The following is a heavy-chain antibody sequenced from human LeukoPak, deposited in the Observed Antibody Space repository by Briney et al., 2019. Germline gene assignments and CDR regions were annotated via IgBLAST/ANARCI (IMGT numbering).Heavy chain of an antibody. CDR2: IKQDGSEK. CDR1: GFTFDAYG. Sequence: PGGSLGLSCAASGFTFDAYGMSWVRQAPGKGLEWVANIKQDGSEKHYVDSVQGRFTISRDNAKNSLYLQMNSLRAVDTAVYYCARAIDYYDSSGYSYWYFDLWGRGTLVTVSS. V-gene: IGHV3-7*04. CDR3: ARAIDYYDSSGYSYWYFDL. D-gene: IGHD3-22*01. J-gene: IGHJ2*01.